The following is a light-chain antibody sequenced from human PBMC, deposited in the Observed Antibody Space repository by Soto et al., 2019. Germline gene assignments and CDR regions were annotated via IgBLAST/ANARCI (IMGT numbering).Light chain of an antibody. CDR2: KAS. CDR3: QQYNSYPYT. V-gene: IGKV1-5*03. CDR1: QSISSW. J-gene: IGKJ2*01. Sequence: DIQMTQSPSTLSASVGDRVTITCRASQSISSWFAWYQQKPGKAPKLLIYKASSLESGVPSRFSGSGSGTEFTLTISSLQPDDFATYYCQQYNSYPYTFGRGTKLEIK.